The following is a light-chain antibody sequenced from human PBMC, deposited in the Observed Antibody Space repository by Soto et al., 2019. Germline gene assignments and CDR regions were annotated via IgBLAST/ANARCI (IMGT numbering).Light chain of an antibody. CDR2: EAS. Sequence: EIVLTQSPGTLSLSPGDRATLSCRASQSVTSSYLAWFQQKPGQAPRLLIYEASSRATGIPDRFSGSGSGTDFTLTINSLEPEDFAVYSCHQYGSSPLTFGQGTNLEIK. CDR3: HQYGSSPLT. J-gene: IGKJ2*01. V-gene: IGKV3-20*01. CDR1: QSVTSSY.